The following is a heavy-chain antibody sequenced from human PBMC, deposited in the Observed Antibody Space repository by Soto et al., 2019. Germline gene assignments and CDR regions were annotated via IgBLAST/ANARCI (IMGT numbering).Heavy chain of an antibody. V-gene: IGHV4-34*01. Sequence: ASETLSLTCAVYGGSFSGCYWSWIRQPPGKGLEWIGEINHSGSTNYNPSLKSRVTISVDTSKNQFSLKLSSVTAADTAVYYCARHDYGDYDEAFDIWGQGTMVTVSS. CDR1: GGSFSGCY. CDR3: ARHDYGDYDEAFDI. D-gene: IGHD4-17*01. J-gene: IGHJ3*02. CDR2: INHSGST.